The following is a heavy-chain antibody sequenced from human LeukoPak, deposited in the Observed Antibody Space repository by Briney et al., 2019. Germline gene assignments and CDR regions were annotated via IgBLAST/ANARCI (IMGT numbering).Heavy chain of an antibody. Sequence: ASVKVSCKASGYTFTSYYMHWVRQAPGQGLEWMGIINPTGGSTSYAQKFQGRVTMTRDTSTSTVYMELRSLGSDDTAIYYCARANNWNYALNYWGQGTLVTVSS. V-gene: IGHV1-46*01. CDR2: INPTGGST. J-gene: IGHJ4*02. CDR3: ARANNWNYALNY. D-gene: IGHD1-7*01. CDR1: GYTFTSYY.